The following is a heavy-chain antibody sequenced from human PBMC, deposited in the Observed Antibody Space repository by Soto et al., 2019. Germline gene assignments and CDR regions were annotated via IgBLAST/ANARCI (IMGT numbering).Heavy chain of an antibody. J-gene: IGHJ4*02. V-gene: IGHV1-2*02. CDR3: ARDSRSGYDYHSYAY. D-gene: IGHD5-12*01. CDR1: GYTFTGYY. Sequence: ASVKVSCKASGYTFTGYYLHWVRQAPGQGLEWMGWISPSSGDTNYAQNFQGRVTMTRDTSTSTAYIELSRLTSGDTAVYYCARDSRSGYDYHSYAYWGQGTLVTVSS. CDR2: ISPSSGDT.